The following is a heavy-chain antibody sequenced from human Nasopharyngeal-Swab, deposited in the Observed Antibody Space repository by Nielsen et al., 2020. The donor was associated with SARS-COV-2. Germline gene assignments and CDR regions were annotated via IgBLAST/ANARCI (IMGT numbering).Heavy chain of an antibody. D-gene: IGHD3-3*01. CDR2: VRYSGHT. CDR1: GGSMSSSSSF. J-gene: IGHJ6*02. Sequence: SETLSLTCTVSGGSMSSSSSFWAWLRQPPAKGLEWIGSVRYSGHTYYNPSLKSQVTISVDTSKNQVSLNLNSVTAADTAVYYCARHGQFRTALLFLECLDVWGPGTTVTVSS. CDR3: ARHGQFRTALLFLECLDV. V-gene: IGHV4-39*01.